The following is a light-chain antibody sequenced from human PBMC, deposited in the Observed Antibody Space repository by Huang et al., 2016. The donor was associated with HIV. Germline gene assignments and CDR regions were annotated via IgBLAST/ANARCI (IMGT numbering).Light chain of an antibody. CDR1: QSVATK. J-gene: IGKJ3*01. Sequence: EIVMTQSPATLSVSPGDRATLSCRASQSVATKLAWYQQRPGQAPRLLIFGASTRAPGVPARFSGSGSGTDFSLTISSLQSEDFAVYYCQQYSNWPPVTFGPWTKVDIK. CDR2: GAS. CDR3: QQYSNWPPVT. V-gene: IGKV3-15*01.